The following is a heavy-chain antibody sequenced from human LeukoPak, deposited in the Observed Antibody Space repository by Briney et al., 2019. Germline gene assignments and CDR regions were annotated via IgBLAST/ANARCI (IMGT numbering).Heavy chain of an antibody. CDR1: GFTFSSYW. V-gene: IGHV3-74*01. J-gene: IGHJ4*02. Sequence: GGSLRLSCVASGFTFSSYWMHWVRQTPGKGRAWVSRINGDGSSVSYADSVRGRFTISRDNARNTLFVQMSSLRAEDTALYYCARVGPYCSGGSCYRASLDFWGQGTLVTVSS. CDR2: INGDGSSV. CDR3: ARVGPYCSGGSCYRASLDF. D-gene: IGHD2-15*01.